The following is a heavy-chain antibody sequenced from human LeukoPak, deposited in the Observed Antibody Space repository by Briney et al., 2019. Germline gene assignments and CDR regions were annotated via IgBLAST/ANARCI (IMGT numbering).Heavy chain of an antibody. D-gene: IGHD3-10*01. V-gene: IGHV3-23*01. CDR3: AKRFGEGEFDY. CDR2: IDGNGGGT. J-gene: IGHJ4*01. CDR1: GFTFSSYA. Sequence: GGSLRLSCVASGFTFSSYAMSWVRQAPGKGLEWVSFIDGNGGGTYYADSVKGRFTISRDNSKNTLYLQMNSLRADDTAVYYCAKRFGEGEFDYWGHGTLVTVSS.